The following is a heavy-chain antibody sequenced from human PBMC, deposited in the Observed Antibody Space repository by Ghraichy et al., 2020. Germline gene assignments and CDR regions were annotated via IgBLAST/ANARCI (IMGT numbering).Heavy chain of an antibody. J-gene: IGHJ3*01. Sequence: WGSLRLSCAVSEFTFDGYPMTWVRQAPGKGLELVSTLGADGRSTFYADSVKGRFTISRDKSKRTMYLQMNSLRADDSAVYYCAKEGGRLGEGAFDVWGQGTKVTVSS. V-gene: IGHV3-23*01. D-gene: IGHD3-10*01. CDR2: LGADGRST. CDR1: EFTFDGYP. CDR3: AKEGGRLGEGAFDV.